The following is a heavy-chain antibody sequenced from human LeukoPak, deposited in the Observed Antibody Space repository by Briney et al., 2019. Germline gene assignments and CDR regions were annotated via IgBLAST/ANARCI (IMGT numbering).Heavy chain of an antibody. Sequence: SETLSLTCAVYGGSFSGYYWSWIRQPPGKGLEGIGEINHSGSTNYNPSLKSRVTISVDTSKNQFSLKLSSVTAADTAVYYCARGVVVVPAAIAWFDPWGQGTLVTVSS. CDR2: INHSGST. CDR1: GGSFSGYY. CDR3: ARGVVVVPAAIAWFDP. V-gene: IGHV4-34*01. D-gene: IGHD2-2*01. J-gene: IGHJ5*02.